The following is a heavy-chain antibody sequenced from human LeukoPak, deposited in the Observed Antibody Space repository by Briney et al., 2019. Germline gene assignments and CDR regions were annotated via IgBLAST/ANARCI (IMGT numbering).Heavy chain of an antibody. V-gene: IGHV4-59*01. J-gene: IGHJ4*02. CDR1: GGSISSYY. D-gene: IGHD6-19*01. CDR2: IYYSGST. CDR3: ARVSYSSGWYLDY. Sequence: SETLSLTCTDSGGSISSYYWSWIRQPPGKGLEWIGYIYYSGSTNYNPSLKSRVTISIDTSKNQFSLKLSSVTAADTAVYYCARVSYSSGWYLDYWGQGTLVTVSS.